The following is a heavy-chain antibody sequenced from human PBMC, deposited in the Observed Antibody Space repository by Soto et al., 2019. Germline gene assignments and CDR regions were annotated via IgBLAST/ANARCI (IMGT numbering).Heavy chain of an antibody. CDR3: ARVSQLALAGIVAFDI. J-gene: IGHJ3*02. Sequence: QVQLVQSGAEVKKPGASVKVSCKPSGYTFTSYGISWVRQPPGQGHEWMGWLSDYNGNTNYAQKLQGRGTMTTDTSTSTAYMELRSQSSDDTAVYYCARVSQLALAGIVAFDIWGQGTMVTVSS. V-gene: IGHV1-18*01. D-gene: IGHD6-19*01. CDR2: LSDYNGNT. CDR1: GYTFTSYG.